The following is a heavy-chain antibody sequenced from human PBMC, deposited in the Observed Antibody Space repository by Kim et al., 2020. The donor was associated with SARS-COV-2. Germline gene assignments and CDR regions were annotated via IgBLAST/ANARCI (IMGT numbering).Heavy chain of an antibody. CDR1: GFTFSDHY. J-gene: IGHJ4*02. D-gene: IGHD1-20*01. CDR2: IRNKANSYTT. V-gene: IGHV3-72*01. Sequence: GGSLRLSCAASGFTFSDHYMDWVRQAPGKGLEWVGRIRNKANSYTTEYAASVRGRFTISRDDSKTSLYLQMNSLNTEDTAMYYCASAISINTHAPGYWGQGTPVTVSS. CDR3: ASAISINTHAPGY.